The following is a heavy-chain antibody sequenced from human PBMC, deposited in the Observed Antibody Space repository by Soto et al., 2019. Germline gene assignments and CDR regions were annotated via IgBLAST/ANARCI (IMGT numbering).Heavy chain of an antibody. CDR3: ARDSRPYYYGSGSYYNPSSMDV. Sequence: QVQLVQSGAEVKKPGASVKVSCKASGYTFTSYYMHWVRQAPGQGLEWMGIINPSGGSTSYAQKFQGRVTMTRDTSTSTVYMELSSLRSEDTAVYYCARDSRPYYYGSGSYYNPSSMDVGGQGTTVTVSS. CDR2: INPSGGST. D-gene: IGHD3-10*01. J-gene: IGHJ6*02. CDR1: GYTFTSYY. V-gene: IGHV1-46*01.